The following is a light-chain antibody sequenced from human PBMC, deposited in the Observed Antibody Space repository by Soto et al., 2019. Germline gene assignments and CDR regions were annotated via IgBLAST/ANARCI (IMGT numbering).Light chain of an antibody. V-gene: IGKV1-39*01. CDR3: QQSYSIPYT. J-gene: IGKJ2*01. CDR2: TSG. CDR1: QRITTY. Sequence: IQMTQSPSSLSASVGDRVTITCRASQRITTYLNWYQQKPGKAPKLLISTSGTLQRGVPSRFSGSGSGTDFTLTITALRPEHFATYFCQQSYSIPYTFGQGTKLEIK.